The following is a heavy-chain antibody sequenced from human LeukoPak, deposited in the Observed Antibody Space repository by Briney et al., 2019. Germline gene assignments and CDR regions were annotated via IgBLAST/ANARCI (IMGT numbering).Heavy chain of an antibody. J-gene: IGHJ5*02. CDR1: GGTFSSYA. CDR2: IIPIFGTA. D-gene: IGHD1-14*01. CDR3: ARAENTWFDP. V-gene: IGHV1-69*06. Sequence: SVKVSCKASGGTFSSYAISWERQAPGQGIEWMGGIIPIFGTANYAQKFQGRVTITADKSTSTAYMELSSLRSEDTAVYYCARAENTWFDPWGQGTLVTVAS.